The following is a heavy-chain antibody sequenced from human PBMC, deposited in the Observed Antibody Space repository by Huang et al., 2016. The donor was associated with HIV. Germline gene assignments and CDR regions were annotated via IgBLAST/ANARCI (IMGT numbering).Heavy chain of an antibody. CDR3: VRGWYIAALPYFDY. V-gene: IGHV1-8*01. J-gene: IGHJ4*02. CDR2: MNPNSGNT. CDR1: GYSFASYD. D-gene: IGHD6-6*01. Sequence: QVQLVQSGAEVRKPGASVKVSCEASGYSFASYDINWVRQATGQGLEWMGWMNPNSGNTGYAQKFQGRVTMTRNTSISTAYMELSSRRSEDTAKYFCVRGWYIAALPYFDYWGQGTLVTVSS.